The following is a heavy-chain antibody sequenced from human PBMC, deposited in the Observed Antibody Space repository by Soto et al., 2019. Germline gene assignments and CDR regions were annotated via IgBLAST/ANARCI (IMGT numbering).Heavy chain of an antibody. D-gene: IGHD4-17*01. CDR2: FIPVFTTA. CDR3: ARDGVDVSRTTVRHGALDI. V-gene: IGHV1-69*01. CDR1: GGSFSTYG. Sequence: VQLVQSEAEVKKPGSSVKVSCKASGGSFSTYGISWVRQAPGQGLEWMGGFIPVFTTAKYAQKFQGRVSITADESTYTAYMEVSSLRSEDTAVYFCARDGVDVSRTTVRHGALDIWGQGTVVTVSS. J-gene: IGHJ3*02.